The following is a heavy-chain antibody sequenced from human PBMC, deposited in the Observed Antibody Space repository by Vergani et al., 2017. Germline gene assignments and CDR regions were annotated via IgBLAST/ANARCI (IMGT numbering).Heavy chain of an antibody. CDR2: TWYDGNNK. D-gene: IGHD1-14*01. CDR1: GFTFNQYG. V-gene: IGHV3-33*01. CDR3: AGDLRLLYNRFDP. J-gene: IGHJ5*02. Sequence: QVQLVESGGGVVQPGRSLRLSCAASGFTFNQYGMHWVRQAPGKGLEWVAVTWYDGNNKQYADSVKGRFTISRDNSKSTMYLQMNSLRDKDTGVYYCAGDLRLLYNRFDPWGQGTLVTVSS.